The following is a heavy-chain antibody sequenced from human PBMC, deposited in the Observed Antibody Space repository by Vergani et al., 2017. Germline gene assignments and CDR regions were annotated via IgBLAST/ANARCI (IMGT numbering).Heavy chain of an antibody. CDR2: IYYSGST. D-gene: IGHD6-19*01. J-gene: IGHJ5*02. Sequence: QLQLQESGPGLVKPSATLSLTCSVSGASIRSSNYYWGWIRQPPGKGLEWIASIYYSGSTDYNPSLKSRVTISVDTSKNQFSLKLSSVPAADTAVYFCARHSTVEWLVKLGWIDPWGQGTLVTVSS. CDR3: ARHSTVEWLVKLGWIDP. V-gene: IGHV4-39*01. CDR1: GASIRSSNYY.